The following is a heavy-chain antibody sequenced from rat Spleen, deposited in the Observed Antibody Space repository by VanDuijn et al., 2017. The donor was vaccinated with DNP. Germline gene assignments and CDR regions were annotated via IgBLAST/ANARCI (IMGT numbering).Heavy chain of an antibody. J-gene: IGHJ4*01. Sequence: EVQLVESGGGLVQPGRSLKLSCAASGFTFSDYYMAWVRQAPRKGLEWVASVGYKGSGVYYGESVRGRFTVSRDDTKSTLYLQMNSLRSEDMATYYCARGTLRLRAMDAWGQGTSVTVSS. CDR2: VGYKGSGV. V-gene: IGHV5-22*01. D-gene: IGHD1-6*01. CDR3: ARGTLRLRAMDA. CDR1: GFTFSDYY.